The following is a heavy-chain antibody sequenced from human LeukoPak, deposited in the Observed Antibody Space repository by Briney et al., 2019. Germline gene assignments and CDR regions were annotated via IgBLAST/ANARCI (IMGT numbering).Heavy chain of an antibody. D-gene: IGHD3-22*01. CDR2: INHSGST. V-gene: IGHV4-34*01. J-gene: IGHJ4*02. CDR1: GGSFSGYY. Sequence: SETLSLTCAVYGGSFSGYYWSWIRQPPGKGLEWIGEINHSGSTNYNPSLKSRVTISVDTSKNQFSLKLSTVTAADTAVYYCASTYYDSSGYYYLDYWGQGTLVTVSS. CDR3: ASTYYDSSGYYYLDY.